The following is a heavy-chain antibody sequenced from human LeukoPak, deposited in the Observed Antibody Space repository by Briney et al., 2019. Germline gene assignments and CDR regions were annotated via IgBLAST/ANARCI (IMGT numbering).Heavy chain of an antibody. D-gene: IGHD6-19*01. Sequence: SETVSLTCTVSGGSISSYYWSWIRQPPGKGLEWIGYIYYSGSTNYNPSLKSRVTISVDTSKNQFSLKLSSVTAADTAVYYCARVYSSGSDYWGQGTLVTVSS. CDR2: IYYSGST. V-gene: IGHV4-59*01. J-gene: IGHJ4*02. CDR1: GGSISSYY. CDR3: ARVYSSGSDY.